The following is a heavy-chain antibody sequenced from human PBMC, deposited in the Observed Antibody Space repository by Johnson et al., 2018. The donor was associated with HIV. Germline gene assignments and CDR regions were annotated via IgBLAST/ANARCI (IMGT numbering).Heavy chain of an antibody. CDR2: ISYGGGNK. D-gene: IGHD3-22*01. Sequence: QVQLVESGGGVVQPGRSLRVSCAASGFSFGSYGMHWVRQAPGKGLEWVAVISYGGGNKYYAHSVKGRFTISSDNARSTLYLQMNSLRPEDTAVYSCARDKTYYYDASGYQGAFDIWGQGTMVSVSS. CDR1: GFSFGSYG. V-gene: IGHV3-30*03. CDR3: ARDKTYYYDASGYQGAFDI. J-gene: IGHJ3*02.